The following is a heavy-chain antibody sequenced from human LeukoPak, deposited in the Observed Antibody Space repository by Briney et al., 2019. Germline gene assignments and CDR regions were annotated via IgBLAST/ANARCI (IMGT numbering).Heavy chain of an antibody. Sequence: GGSLRLSYAASGFTFRNYWMHWVRQVPGKGLVWVSRTNPCGSNTAYADSVKGRFTISRDHARNTLYLQMDSLRAEDTAVYYCARSNQADDYWGKGTLVTVSS. D-gene: IGHD1-14*01. CDR3: ARSNQADDY. CDR1: GFTFRNYW. J-gene: IGHJ4*02. CDR2: TNPCGSNT. V-gene: IGHV3-74*01.